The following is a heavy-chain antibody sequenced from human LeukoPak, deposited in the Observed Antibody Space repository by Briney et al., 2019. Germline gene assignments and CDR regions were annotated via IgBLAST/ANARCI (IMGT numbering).Heavy chain of an antibody. D-gene: IGHD2-2*01. CDR3: SPVLFWVGYEAKETDN. CDR2: IKSKSDGGPT. V-gene: IGHV3-15*01. J-gene: IGHJ4*02. CDR1: GLIFSYAW. Sequence: PGGSLLLSCVASGLIFSYAWMNWVRQAPGKGLEWVGGIKSKSDGGPTDYTAPVKGRFTISRDDSETTLYLHMNSLATEDTGVYYCSPVLFWVGYEAKETDNWGQGTPVPASS.